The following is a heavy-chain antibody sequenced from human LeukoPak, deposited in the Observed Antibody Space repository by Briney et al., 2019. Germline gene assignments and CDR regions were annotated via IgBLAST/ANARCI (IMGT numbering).Heavy chain of an antibody. CDR1: GYTFTGYY. Sequence: VASMKISCKASGYTFTGYYMHWVRQAPGQGLEWMGWINPNSGGTNYAQKFQGRVTMTRDTSISTAYMELSRLRSDDTAVYYCAREGGLGYYYDSSGYPIDYWGQGTLVTVSS. J-gene: IGHJ4*02. V-gene: IGHV1-2*02. D-gene: IGHD3-22*01. CDR2: INPNSGGT. CDR3: AREGGLGYYYDSSGYPIDY.